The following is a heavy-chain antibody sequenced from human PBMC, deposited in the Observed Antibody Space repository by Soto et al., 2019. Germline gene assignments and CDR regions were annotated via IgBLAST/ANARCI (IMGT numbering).Heavy chain of an antibody. CDR1: GGTFSSYA. CDR2: IIPIFDTA. D-gene: IGHD3-22*01. V-gene: IGHV1-69*12. Sequence: QVQLVQSGAEVKKPGSSVKVSGKASGGTFSSYAISWVRQAPGQGLEWMGGIIPIFDTADYAQKFQGRVTITADESTNTAYMELSSLRSEDTAVYYCAGHSSGVPGYYYGMDVWGQGTTVTVSS. J-gene: IGHJ6*02. CDR3: AGHSSGVPGYYYGMDV.